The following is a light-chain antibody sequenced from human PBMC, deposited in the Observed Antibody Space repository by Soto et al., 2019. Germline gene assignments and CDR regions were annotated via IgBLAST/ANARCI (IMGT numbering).Light chain of an antibody. CDR1: QSVSRD. CDR2: GAS. J-gene: IGKJ1*01. CDR3: QQYYNWPWT. Sequence: EIVMTQSPATLSVSPGDRATLSCRASQSVSRDLAWFQQKPGQAPRLLIYGASTRATGLPARFSGSGSGTEFTLTISSLQSEDFAVYYCQQYYNWPWTFGQGTKVEIK. V-gene: IGKV3-15*01.